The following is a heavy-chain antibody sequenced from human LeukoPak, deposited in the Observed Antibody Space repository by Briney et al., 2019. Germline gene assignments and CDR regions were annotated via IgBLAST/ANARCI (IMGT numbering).Heavy chain of an antibody. CDR1: GYTFTGYY. Sequence: ASVKVSCKASGYTFTGYYMHWVRQAPGQGLEWMGRINPNSGGTNYAQKFQGRVTMTRDTSISTAYMELSRLRSDDTAVYYCARLVREYQLLWYAFDIWGQGTMVTVSS. V-gene: IGHV1-2*06. CDR2: INPNSGGT. J-gene: IGHJ3*02. CDR3: ARLVREYQLLWYAFDI. D-gene: IGHD2-2*01.